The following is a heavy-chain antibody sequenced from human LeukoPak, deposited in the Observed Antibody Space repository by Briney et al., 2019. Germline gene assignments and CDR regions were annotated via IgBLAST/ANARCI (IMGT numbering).Heavy chain of an antibody. CDR1: GNSFSSYW. CDR3: ARRAYSYGSFDF. D-gene: IGHD5-18*01. CDR2: IDPSDSYI. Sequence: GESLTISCKVSGNSFSSYWITWVRQMPGQGLEWIGSIDPSDSYINNSPSFQGHVTISADKSISTAYLQWSSLKASDTAIYYCARRAYSYGSFDFWGQGTLVTVSS. J-gene: IGHJ4*02. V-gene: IGHV5-10-1*01.